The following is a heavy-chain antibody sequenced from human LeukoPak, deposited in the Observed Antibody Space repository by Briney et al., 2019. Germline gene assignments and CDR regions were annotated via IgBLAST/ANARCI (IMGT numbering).Heavy chain of an antibody. CDR3: ARDDYGDYGPNAFDI. Sequence: SETLSLTCTVSGGSISGSSYYWGWIRQPPGKGLEWIGSIYYSGSTYYNPSLKSRVTISVDTSKNQFSLKLSSVTAADTAVYYCARDDYGDYGPNAFDIWGQGTMVTVSS. CDR1: GGSISGSSYY. V-gene: IGHV4-39*02. CDR2: IYYSGST. D-gene: IGHD4-17*01. J-gene: IGHJ3*02.